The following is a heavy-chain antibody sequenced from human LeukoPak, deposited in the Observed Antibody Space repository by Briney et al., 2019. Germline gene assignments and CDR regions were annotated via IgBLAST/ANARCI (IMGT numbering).Heavy chain of an antibody. V-gene: IGHV5-51*01. Sequence: GESLKISCKGSGYSFTSYWIGWVRQMPGKGLEWMGIFYPGDSDTRYSPSFQGQVTISADKSISTAYLQWSSLKASDTAMYYCARHSWPNPYDFWSGQTQGDWFDPWGQGTLVTVSS. CDR3: ARHSWPNPYDFWSGQTQGDWFDP. CDR2: FYPGDSDT. D-gene: IGHD3-3*01. CDR1: GYSFTSYW. J-gene: IGHJ5*02.